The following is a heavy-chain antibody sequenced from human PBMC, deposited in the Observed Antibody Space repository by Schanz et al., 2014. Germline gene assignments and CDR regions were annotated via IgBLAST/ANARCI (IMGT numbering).Heavy chain of an antibody. V-gene: IGHV3-33*08. CDR1: GFSFSDYG. CDR3: ARENLNWEAFDI. D-gene: IGHD7-27*01. Sequence: QVQLVESGGGVVQPGRSLRLSCAGSGFSFSDYGMHWVRQAPGRGLEWVAFIWHDGRIKYYADSVKGRFTISRDNSKNTLYLQVNSLRGEDTAVYYCARENLNWEAFDIWGQGTVVTVSS. CDR2: IWHDGRIK. J-gene: IGHJ3*02.